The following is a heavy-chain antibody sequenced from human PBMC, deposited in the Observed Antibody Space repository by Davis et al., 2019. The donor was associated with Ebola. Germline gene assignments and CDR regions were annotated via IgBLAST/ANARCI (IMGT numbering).Heavy chain of an antibody. Sequence: GESLKISCAASGFTFSSYAMSWVRQAPGKGLEWVAFIRYDGTDKYYANSVKGRFTISRDNAKNTLYLQMNSLRVEDTAVYYCAKDPSFDSWGQGTLVTVSA. CDR2: IRYDGTDK. CDR3: AKDPSFDS. J-gene: IGHJ4*02. CDR1: GFTFSSYA. V-gene: IGHV3-30*02.